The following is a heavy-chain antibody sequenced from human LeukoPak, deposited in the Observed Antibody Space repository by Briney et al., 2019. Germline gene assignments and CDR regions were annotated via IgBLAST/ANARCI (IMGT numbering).Heavy chain of an antibody. CDR3: ARAYYDILTGYYNDY. Sequence: SETLSLTCTVSGGSISSYYWSWIRQPAGKGLEWIGRIYTSGSTNYNPSLKSRVTISVDTSKNQFSLKLSSATAADTAVYYCARAYYDILTGYYNDYWGQGTLVTVSS. CDR2: IYTSGST. V-gene: IGHV4-4*07. CDR1: GGSISSYY. D-gene: IGHD3-9*01. J-gene: IGHJ4*02.